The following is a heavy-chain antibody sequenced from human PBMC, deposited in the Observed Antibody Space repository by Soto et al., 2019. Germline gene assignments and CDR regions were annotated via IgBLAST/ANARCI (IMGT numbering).Heavy chain of an antibody. CDR2: VSYDESNK. J-gene: IGHJ4*02. CDR3: ARDGPPPYTSGWDFVMLDQ. V-gene: IGHV3-30-3*01. Sequence: QVQLVESGGGVVQPGGSLRLSCAASGFSLSDYAMHWVRQAPGKGLEWVASVSYDESNKYYTESVKGRFSISRDTSKNTLSLQMDTLRPDDTAVYYCARDGPPPYTSGWDFVMLDQWGQGTLVTVS. CDR1: GFSLSDYA. D-gene: IGHD6-19*01.